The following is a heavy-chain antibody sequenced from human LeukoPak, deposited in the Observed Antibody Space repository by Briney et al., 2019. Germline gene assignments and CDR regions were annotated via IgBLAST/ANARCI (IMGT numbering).Heavy chain of an antibody. CDR1: GYTFTSYY. D-gene: IGHD3-10*01. CDR2: INPSGGST. Sequence: ASVKVSCKASGYTFTSYYMHWVRQAPGQGLKWMGIINPSGGSTSYAQKFQGRVTMTRDTSTSTVYMELSRLRSDDTAVYYCARVSGSGAVDAFDIWGQGTMVTVSS. CDR3: ARVSGSGAVDAFDI. V-gene: IGHV1-46*01. J-gene: IGHJ3*02.